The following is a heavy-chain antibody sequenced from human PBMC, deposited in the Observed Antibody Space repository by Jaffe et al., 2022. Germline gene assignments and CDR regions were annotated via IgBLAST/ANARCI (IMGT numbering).Heavy chain of an antibody. D-gene: IGHD3-22*01. V-gene: IGHV3-66*02. CDR3: AREGYYSNDSGLQH. Sequence: EVQLVESGGGLVQPGGSLRLSCAASGFTVSTNYINWVRQAPGKGLEWVSVIYTGGSTNYADSVKGRFTISRDISKNTVYLQMNSLRAEDTAVYYCAREGYYSNDSGLQHWGQGTLVTVSS. CDR2: IYTGGST. CDR1: GFTVSTNY. J-gene: IGHJ1*01.